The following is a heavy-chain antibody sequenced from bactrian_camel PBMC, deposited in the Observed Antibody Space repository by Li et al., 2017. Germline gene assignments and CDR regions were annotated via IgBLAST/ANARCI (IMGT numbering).Heavy chain of an antibody. CDR2: IATLRGNE. CDR1: QFTFSSSRSC. J-gene: IGHJ4*01. V-gene: IGHV3S40*01. CDR3: AARPEWPRCSRPRRGREVSL. Sequence: VQLGESGGGLVQAGGSLKLSCVASQFTFSSSRSCMGWFRQAPGKEREGVAAIATLRGNEYYDDSVKGRFTIYRDNAKNTVYLRMNSLKPEDTAVYYGAARPEWPRCSRPRRGREVSLLGPGNPGHRL. D-gene: IGHD2*01.